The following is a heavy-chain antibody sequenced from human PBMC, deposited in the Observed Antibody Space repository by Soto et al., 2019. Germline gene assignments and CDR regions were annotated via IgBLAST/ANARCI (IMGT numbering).Heavy chain of an antibody. J-gene: IGHJ4*02. V-gene: IGHV1-69*06. CDR1: GGTFNSYG. CDR3: ARVRVIRGVIPSHFGL. CDR2: IIPLYGTV. Sequence: QAHLAKSGAEVKKPGSSVTVSCKASGGTFNSYGISCVRQAPGHGLDWMGVIIPLYGTVNYAQKFQGRVSITADKSTSTAYMDLSSRRSDDTAVYYCARVRVIRGVIPSHFGLWGQGTQVTVSS. D-gene: IGHD3-10*01.